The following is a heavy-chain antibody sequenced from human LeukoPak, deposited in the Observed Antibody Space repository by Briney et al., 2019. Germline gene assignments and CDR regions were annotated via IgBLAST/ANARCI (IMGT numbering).Heavy chain of an antibody. Sequence: GGSLRLSCAASGFTFSSYWMSWVRQAPGKGLEWVANIKQDGSEKYYVDSVKGRFTISRDNAKNSLYLQMNSPRAEDTALYYCAKDKYGDYKDGAFDIWGQGTMVTVSS. CDR2: IKQDGSEK. CDR1: GFTFSSYW. D-gene: IGHD4-17*01. CDR3: AKDKYGDYKDGAFDI. V-gene: IGHV3-7*03. J-gene: IGHJ3*02.